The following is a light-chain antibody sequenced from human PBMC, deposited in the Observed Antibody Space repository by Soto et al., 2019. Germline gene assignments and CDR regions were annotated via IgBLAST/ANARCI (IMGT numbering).Light chain of an antibody. CDR1: QSVSSSF. V-gene: IGKV3-20*01. Sequence: EIVLTQSPGTLSLSPGERAILSCRASQSVSSSFFAWYRQNPGQAPRLLIYSASSRATGIPGRFSGSGSGTDFTLTINRLEPEDFAVYYCQQYGTSPFTFGGGTKVEIK. CDR3: QQYGTSPFT. CDR2: SAS. J-gene: IGKJ4*01.